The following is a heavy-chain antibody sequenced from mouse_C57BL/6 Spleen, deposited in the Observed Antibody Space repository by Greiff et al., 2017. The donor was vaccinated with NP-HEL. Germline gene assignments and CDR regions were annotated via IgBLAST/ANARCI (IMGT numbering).Heavy chain of an antibody. CDR1: GYTFTSYW. V-gene: IGHV1-53*01. CDR2: INPSNGGT. Sequence: QVQLQQPGTELVKPGASVKLSCKASGYTFTSYWMHWVKQRPGQGLEWIGNINPSNGGTNYNEKFKSKATLTVDKSSSTAYMQLSSLTSEDSAVDYCARGRHTGDAMDYWGQGTSVTVSS. D-gene: IGHD4-1*01. J-gene: IGHJ4*01. CDR3: ARGRHTGDAMDY.